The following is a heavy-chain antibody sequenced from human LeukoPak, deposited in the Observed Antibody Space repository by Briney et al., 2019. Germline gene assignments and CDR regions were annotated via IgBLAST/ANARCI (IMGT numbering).Heavy chain of an antibody. J-gene: IGHJ6*03. D-gene: IGHD1-26*01. CDR2: IYHSGST. V-gene: IGHV4-38-2*02. CDR1: GYSINSGYY. CDR3: ARHKVGATIYYYYYMDV. Sequence: SETLSLTCTVSGYSINSGYYWGWIRQPPGKGLEWIAIIYHSGSTYYNPSLKSRVTISVDTSKNQFSLKLSSVTAADTAVYYCARHKVGATIYYYYYMDVWGKGTTVTISS.